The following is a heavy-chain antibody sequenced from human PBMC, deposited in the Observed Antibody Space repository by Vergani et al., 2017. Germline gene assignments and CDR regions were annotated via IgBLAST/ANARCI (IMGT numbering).Heavy chain of an antibody. Sequence: QVQVVQSGAEVKKSGASVKVSCKTSGYTFSNYYMHWVRQAPGQGLEWMGIINPSGGHTNYAQKFQGRDTMTRDTSTSTVYMELSSLRSEDTAIYYCARGDYGILADYRYWGQGTLVTVSA. J-gene: IGHJ4*02. CDR3: ARGDYGILADYRY. D-gene: IGHD3-9*01. CDR2: INPSGGHT. CDR1: GYTFSNYY. V-gene: IGHV1-46*03.